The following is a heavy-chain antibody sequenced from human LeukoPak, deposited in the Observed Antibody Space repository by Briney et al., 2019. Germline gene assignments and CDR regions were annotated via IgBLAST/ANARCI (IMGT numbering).Heavy chain of an antibody. CDR3: ARAKPADYGDHGPLYYFDY. CDR1: GGSISRSSYY. V-gene: IGHV4-39*01. D-gene: IGHD4-17*01. CDR2: IYYTGTT. Sequence: SETLSLTCTVSGGSISRSSYYWGWIRQSPGKGLEWIGSIYYTGTTYNNPSLKSRVTISVDTSKNQFSLKLSSVTAEDTAVYYCARAKPADYGDHGPLYYFDYWGQGTLVTVSS. J-gene: IGHJ4*02.